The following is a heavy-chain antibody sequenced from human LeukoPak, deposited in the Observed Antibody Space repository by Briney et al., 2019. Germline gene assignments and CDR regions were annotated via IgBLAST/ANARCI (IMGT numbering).Heavy chain of an antibody. CDR3: ARLTGNDWFDP. CDR1: GGSISSYY. CDR2: IYYSGSS. J-gene: IGHJ5*02. D-gene: IGHD7-27*01. Sequence: KPSETLSLTCTVSGGSISSYYWSWIRQPPGKGLEWIEYIYYSGSSSSNSYLKSRVTLSVDTSKNQFSLKLRSVTAADTAVYYCARLTGNDWFDPWGQGTLVTVSS. V-gene: IGHV4-59*01.